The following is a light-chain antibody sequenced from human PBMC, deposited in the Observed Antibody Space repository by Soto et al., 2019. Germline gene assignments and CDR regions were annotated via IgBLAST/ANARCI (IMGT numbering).Light chain of an antibody. CDR3: SSQAISDVIL. CDR2: EVT. J-gene: IGLJ2*01. V-gene: IGLV2-8*01. Sequence: QSALTQPPSASGSPGQSVTISCTGTSSDVGRFDFVSWYQQDPGKAPKLLIYEVTKRPSGVPDRFSGSKSGNTASLTVSGLQAEDEADYYCSSQAISDVILFGGGTKLTVL. CDR1: SSDVGRFDF.